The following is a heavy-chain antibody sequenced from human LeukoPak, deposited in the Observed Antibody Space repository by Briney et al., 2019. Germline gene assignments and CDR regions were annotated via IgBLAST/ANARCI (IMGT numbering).Heavy chain of an antibody. CDR2: IYHSGIT. J-gene: IGHJ4*02. CDR3: ASVSHSSGFDY. D-gene: IGHD3-22*01. CDR1: GDSISSGYY. V-gene: IGHV4-38-2*02. Sequence: SETLSLTCTVSGDSISSGYYWGWIRQPPGKGLEGMGRIYHSGITYYNPSLKSRATISVDTSKNQFSLQLSSVTAADTAVYYCASVSHSSGFDYWGQGTLVTVSS.